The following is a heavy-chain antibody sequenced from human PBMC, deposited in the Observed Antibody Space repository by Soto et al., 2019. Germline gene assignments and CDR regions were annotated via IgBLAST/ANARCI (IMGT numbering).Heavy chain of an antibody. CDR3: ARSGMDV. Sequence: EVQLVESGGGLVQPGGSLRLSCAASGLTFSNNWMHWVRQAPGKGPAGVSRINNDGSRTRHADSVKGRFTISRDNAKNTLYLQMKSLKAEDTGVYYCARSGMDVWGQGTTVTVSS. CDR1: GLTFSNNW. V-gene: IGHV3-74*01. J-gene: IGHJ6*02. CDR2: INNDGSRT.